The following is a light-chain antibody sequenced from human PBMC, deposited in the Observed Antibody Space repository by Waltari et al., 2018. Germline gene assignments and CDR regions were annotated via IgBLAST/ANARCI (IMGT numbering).Light chain of an antibody. CDR3: QQTNSFPPT. Sequence: DIQMTQSPSSVSASVRDTVTITCRASQDISSWLAWYQQKSGKAPKLLIYNAVTLQSGVPSRFSGSGSGTDFSLTINSLQPEDFATYYCQQTNSFPPTFGGGTKVSIK. J-gene: IGKJ4*01. V-gene: IGKV1-12*01. CDR2: NAV. CDR1: QDISSW.